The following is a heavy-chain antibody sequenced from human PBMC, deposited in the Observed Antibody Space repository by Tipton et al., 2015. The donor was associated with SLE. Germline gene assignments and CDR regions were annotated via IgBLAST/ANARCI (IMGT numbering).Heavy chain of an antibody. Sequence: TLSLTCNVSGGSISSSSYYWGWIRQPPGKGLEWIGSVYYSGSTYYNPSLKSRVTISVDTSKNQFSLKLSSVTAADTALYYCARDSTGYYSFDYWGQGALVTVSS. CDR2: VYYSGST. J-gene: IGHJ4*02. D-gene: IGHD3-22*01. V-gene: IGHV4-39*01. CDR3: ARDSTGYYSFDY. CDR1: GGSISSSSYY.